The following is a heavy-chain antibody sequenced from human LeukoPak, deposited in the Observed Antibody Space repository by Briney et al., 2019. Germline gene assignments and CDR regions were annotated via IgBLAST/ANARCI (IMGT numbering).Heavy chain of an antibody. V-gene: IGHV4-39*02. J-gene: IGHJ4*02. CDR1: GDSISSSGRFY. D-gene: IGHD1-1*01. CDR2: MDYSGTT. CDR3: ARDHYNKTWYKY. Sequence: NPSETLSLTCTVSGDSISSSGRFYWGWLRQTPGKGLEWIGSMDYSGTTDYNPSLKSRVTLSVDTSKGQFSLKLTSVTAADTALYYCARDHYNKTWYKYWAQGTLVTVSS.